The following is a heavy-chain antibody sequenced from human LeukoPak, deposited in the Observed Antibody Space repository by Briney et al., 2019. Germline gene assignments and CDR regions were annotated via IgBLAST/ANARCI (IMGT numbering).Heavy chain of an antibody. CDR2: ISPGGPDT. CDR1: GYSFTTYW. V-gene: IGHV5-51*01. CDR3: ARGYTTPDY. J-gene: IGHJ4*02. Sequence: GESLKISCKGSGYSFTTYWIAWVRQMPGKGLEWIGIISPGGPDTRYSPSFQGQVTISADKSISTAYLQWSSLKASDTARYYCARGYTTPDYWGKGTLVTVSP. D-gene: IGHD5-12*01.